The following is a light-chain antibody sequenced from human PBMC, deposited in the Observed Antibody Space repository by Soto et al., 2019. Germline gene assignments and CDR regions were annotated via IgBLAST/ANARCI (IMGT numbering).Light chain of an antibody. Sequence: EIVMTQSPATLSVSPGERATLSCRASQSVSSNLAWYQQKPGQAPRLLIYGASTRPTGVPARFSGSRSGTEFTLTISSLQSEDFAVYYCQQYNNWPPGTFGQGTKVEIK. J-gene: IGKJ1*01. CDR3: QQYNNWPPGT. CDR1: QSVSSN. V-gene: IGKV3-15*01. CDR2: GAS.